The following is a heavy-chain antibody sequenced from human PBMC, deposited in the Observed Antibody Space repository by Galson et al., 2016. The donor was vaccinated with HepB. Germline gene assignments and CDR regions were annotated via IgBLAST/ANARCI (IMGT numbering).Heavy chain of an antibody. Sequence: SLRLSCAASGYIFSDFGMHWVRQAPGKGLEWVAVISYDGSDKHYADSVKGRFTISRDNSKNTLYLHMNNLRAEDTAVYYCAKRSGYDFSGMDVWGQGTTVTVSS. D-gene: IGHD5-12*01. CDR3: AKRSGYDFSGMDV. CDR2: ISYDGSDK. J-gene: IGHJ6*02. V-gene: IGHV3-30*18. CDR1: GYIFSDFG.